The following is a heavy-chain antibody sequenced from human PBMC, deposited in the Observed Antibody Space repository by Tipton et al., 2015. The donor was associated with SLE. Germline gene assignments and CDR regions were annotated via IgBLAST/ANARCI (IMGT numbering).Heavy chain of an antibody. Sequence: LRLSCTVSGGSVSGYHWSWLRQPPGKGLEWIGYISYTETTKYNPSLESRVIISVDTSKNQFSLRLSSVTAADTAMYYCARHVGVAYYYAMDVWGQGTTVVISS. CDR2: ISYTETT. V-gene: IGHV4-59*08. CDR3: ARHVGVAYYYAMDV. J-gene: IGHJ6*02. D-gene: IGHD2-15*01. CDR1: GGSVSGYH.